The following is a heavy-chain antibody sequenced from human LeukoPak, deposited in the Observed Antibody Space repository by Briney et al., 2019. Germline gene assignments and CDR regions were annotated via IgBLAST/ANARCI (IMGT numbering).Heavy chain of an antibody. D-gene: IGHD3-3*01. CDR3: ARGFGVAYYYYSMDV. CDR1: GFTFTNFE. V-gene: IGHV3-48*03. CDR2: IDNSGTTI. Sequence: QTGGSLRLSCAASGFTFTNFEMNWVRQAPGKGLEWVSYIDNSGTTILYADSVKGRFTISRDNAKNSLYLQMNSLRAEDTAVYYCARGFGVAYYYYSMDVWGKGTTVTISS. J-gene: IGHJ6*03.